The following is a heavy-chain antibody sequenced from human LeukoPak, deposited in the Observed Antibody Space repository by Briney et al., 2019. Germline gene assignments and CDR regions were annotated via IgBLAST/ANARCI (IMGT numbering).Heavy chain of an antibody. V-gene: IGHV3-48*01. Sequence: PGGSLRLSCAASGFTFNTYSMNWVRQAPGKGLEWVSYISSSSSTIYYADSVKGRFTISRDNAKNSLYLQMNSLRAEDTAVYYCARDRNTDFWSGYYTNYFDYWGQGTLVTVSS. D-gene: IGHD3-3*01. CDR2: ISSSSSTI. J-gene: IGHJ4*02. CDR3: ARDRNTDFWSGYYTNYFDY. CDR1: GFTFNTYS.